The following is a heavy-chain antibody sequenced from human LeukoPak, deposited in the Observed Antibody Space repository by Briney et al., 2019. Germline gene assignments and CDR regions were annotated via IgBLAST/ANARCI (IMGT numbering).Heavy chain of an antibody. CDR2: IYSGGTT. V-gene: IGHV3-53*01. Sequence: GGSLRLSCAASGFTVSSNYMSWVRQAPGKGLEWVSVIYSGGTTNYADSVKGRFTISRDNSKNTLFLQMNSLRAEDTAVYYCARGGYSSSWYHFNYWGQGTLVTVSS. CDR1: GFTVSSNY. J-gene: IGHJ4*02. D-gene: IGHD6-13*01. CDR3: ARGGYSSSWYHFNY.